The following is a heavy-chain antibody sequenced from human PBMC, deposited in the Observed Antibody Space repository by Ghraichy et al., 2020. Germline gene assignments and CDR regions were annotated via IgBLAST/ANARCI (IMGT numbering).Heavy chain of an antibody. CDR1: GYTITSHA. J-gene: IGHJ4*02. CDR2: IDTNTGNP. CDR3: TRGVYLMAYSSSWYVY. Sequence: ASVKVSCKASGYTITSHAINWVRQAPGQGLEWMGWIDTNTGNPTYAQGFTGRFVFSLDTSVNTAYLQISSLKAEDTAIYYCTRGVYLMAYSSSWYVYWGQGTLITVSS. D-gene: IGHD6-13*01. V-gene: IGHV7-4-1*02.